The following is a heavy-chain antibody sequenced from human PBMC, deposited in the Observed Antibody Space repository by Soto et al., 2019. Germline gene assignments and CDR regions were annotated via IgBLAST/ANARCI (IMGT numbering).Heavy chain of an antibody. Sequence: LRLSCAASGFTFSNYWINLVRQAPLKLLEWVSNIKQDGSEKYFVDSVKGRFTISRDNAKNSLYLQMNSLRAEDTAVYYCARDLGRTAAGYYYYYAMDVWGQGTTVTVSS. D-gene: IGHD2-2*01. CDR3: ARDLGRTAAGYYYYYAMDV. CDR1: GFTFSNYW. J-gene: IGHJ6*02. V-gene: IGHV3-7*01. CDR2: IKQDGSEK.